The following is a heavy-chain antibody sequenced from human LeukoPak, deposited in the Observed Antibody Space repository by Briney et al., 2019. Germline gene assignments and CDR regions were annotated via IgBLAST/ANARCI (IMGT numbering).Heavy chain of an antibody. J-gene: IGHJ4*02. V-gene: IGHV4-38-2*01. CDR1: GYFISSGYY. CDR3: ASTALAYCTTSSCPDY. CDR2: VSHSGST. Sequence: SETLSLTCAVSGYFISSGYYWGWIRQPPGKGLEWIGGVSHSGSTFYTPSLKSRVTISVDPSRNQFSLKLSSLTAADTAVYYCASTALAYCTTSSCPDYWGPGTLVTVSS. D-gene: IGHD2-2*01.